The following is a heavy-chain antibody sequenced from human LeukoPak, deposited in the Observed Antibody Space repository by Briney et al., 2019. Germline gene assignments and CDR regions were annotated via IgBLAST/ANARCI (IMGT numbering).Heavy chain of an antibody. CDR2: INSAGSST. CDR3: AGGLQLWPYYAMDV. J-gene: IGHJ6*01. V-gene: IGHV3-74*01. Sequence: PGGSLRLSCAASGFTFSSYWMHWVRQAPGKGLVWVSRINSAGSSTNYADSVKGRFTISRDNAKNTLYLQMNSLRAEDTAVYFCAGGLQLWPYYAMDVWGQGTTVTVSS. D-gene: IGHD5-18*01. CDR1: GFTFSSYW.